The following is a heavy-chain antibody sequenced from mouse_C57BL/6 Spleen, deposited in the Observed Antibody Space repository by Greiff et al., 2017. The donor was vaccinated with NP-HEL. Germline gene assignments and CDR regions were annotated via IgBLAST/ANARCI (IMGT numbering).Heavy chain of an antibody. Sequence: DVKLVESGGGLVKPGGSLKLSCAASGFTFSDYGMHWVRQAPEKGLEWVAYISSGSSTIYYADTVKGRFTISRDNAKNTLFLQMTSLRSEDTAMYYCARTIGPYYFDYWGQGTTLTVSS. V-gene: IGHV5-17*01. CDR2: ISSGSSTI. CDR3: ARTIGPYYFDY. CDR1: GFTFSDYG. J-gene: IGHJ2*01.